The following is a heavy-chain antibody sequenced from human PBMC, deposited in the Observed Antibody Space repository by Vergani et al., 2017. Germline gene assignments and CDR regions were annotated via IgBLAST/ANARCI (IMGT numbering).Heavy chain of an antibody. CDR2: INPNSGAT. CDR3: ARGGDVNWCFDL. V-gene: IGHV1-2*02. Sequence: QVQLVQSGAEVKKPGASVKVSCKASGYTFTGYYMHWVRQAPGQGLEWMGWINPNSGATNYAQKFQGRVTMTRDTSISTAYMELRRLRSDDTAVYYCARGGDVNWCFDLWGRGTLVTVSS. CDR1: GYTFTGYY. D-gene: IGHD3-16*01. J-gene: IGHJ2*01.